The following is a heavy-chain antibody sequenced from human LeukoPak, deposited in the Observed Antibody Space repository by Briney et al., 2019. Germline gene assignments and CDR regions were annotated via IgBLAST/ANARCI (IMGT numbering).Heavy chain of an antibody. V-gene: IGHV3-23*01. D-gene: IGHD2-8*01. Sequence: GGSLRLSCAASGFTFSSYWMSWVRQAPGKGLEWVSTISGGGSDTYYADSVKGRFTISRDNSKNTLFLQVNSLRAEDTAIYYCAKTSGYTYANKNDYWGQGTLVTVSS. CDR2: ISGGGSDT. J-gene: IGHJ4*02. CDR3: AKTSGYTYANKNDY. CDR1: GFTFSSYW.